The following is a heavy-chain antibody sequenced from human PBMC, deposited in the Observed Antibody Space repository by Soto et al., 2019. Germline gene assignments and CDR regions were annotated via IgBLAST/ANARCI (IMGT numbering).Heavy chain of an antibody. Sequence: QVQLQESGPGLVKPSATLSLTCTVSCGSMSSYYWSWIRQPPGKGLEWIGYIYYSGSTNYTPSLKSRVTISGDTSRNQLSPKLSSVTAADTALHYCAISNTAMLPRFAYWGQGTLVIVSS. CDR3: AISNTAMLPRFAY. V-gene: IGHV4-59*08. D-gene: IGHD5-18*01. J-gene: IGHJ4*02. CDR2: IYYSGST. CDR1: CGSMSSYY.